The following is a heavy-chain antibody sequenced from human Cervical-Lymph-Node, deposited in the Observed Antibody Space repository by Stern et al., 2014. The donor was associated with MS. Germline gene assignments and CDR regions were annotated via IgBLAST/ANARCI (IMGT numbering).Heavy chain of an antibody. CDR1: GFSLSNGGMC. CDR2: INWDDDK. D-gene: IGHD4-17*01. Sequence: QVTLKESGPALVKPTQTLTLTCTFSGFSLSNGGMCVTWIRQPPGKALEWLALINWDDDKCYTTSLKTRLTISKDTSKNQVVLTMTNMDPVDTATYYCARANYGDYIDYWGQGTLVTVSS. J-gene: IGHJ4*02. V-gene: IGHV2-70*01. CDR3: ARANYGDYIDY.